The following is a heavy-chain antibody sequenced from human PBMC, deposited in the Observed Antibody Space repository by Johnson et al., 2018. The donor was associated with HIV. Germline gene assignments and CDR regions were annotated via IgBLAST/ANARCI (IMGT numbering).Heavy chain of an antibody. J-gene: IGHJ3*02. CDR1: GFTFSSYG. CDR3: ARGKYSGSFTSPDAFDI. V-gene: IGHV3-30*03. Sequence: VQLVESGGGVVQPGRSLRLSCAASGFTFSSYGMHWVRQAPGKGLEWVAVISYDGSNKYYADSVKGRFTISRDNSKNTLYLQMNSLRAEDTAVYYCARGKYSGSFTSPDAFDIWGQGTMVTVSS. D-gene: IGHD1-26*01. CDR2: ISYDGSNK.